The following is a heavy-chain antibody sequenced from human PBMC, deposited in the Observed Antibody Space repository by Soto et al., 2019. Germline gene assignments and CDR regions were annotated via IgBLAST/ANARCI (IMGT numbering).Heavy chain of an antibody. V-gene: IGHV5-51*01. Sequence: GESLKISCKGSGYSXTSYCIGWVRQMPGKGLEWMGIIYPGDSDTRYSPSFQGQVTISADKSISTAYLQWSSLRASDTAMYYCARLNYDSSGSGAFDIWGQGTMVTVSS. CDR3: ARLNYDSSGSGAFDI. D-gene: IGHD3-22*01. CDR1: GYSXTSYC. J-gene: IGHJ3*02. CDR2: IYPGDSDT.